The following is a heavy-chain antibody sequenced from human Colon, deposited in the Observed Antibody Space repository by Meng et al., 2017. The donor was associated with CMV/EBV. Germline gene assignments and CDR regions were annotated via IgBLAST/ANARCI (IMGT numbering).Heavy chain of an antibody. CDR1: GDSISGRSYY. V-gene: IGHV4-39*07. D-gene: IGHD5-24*01. CDR2: IYYTGND. Sequence: QVPPQEPGPGPVKPSETLSLTCTVSGDSISGRSYYWGWIRQPPGKGLEWIASIYYTGNDYHNPSLKSRVTISIDTSNNQFSLRLTSVTAADTAVYYCARMALHWYFDLWGRGTLVTVFS. J-gene: IGHJ2*01. CDR3: ARMALHWYFDL.